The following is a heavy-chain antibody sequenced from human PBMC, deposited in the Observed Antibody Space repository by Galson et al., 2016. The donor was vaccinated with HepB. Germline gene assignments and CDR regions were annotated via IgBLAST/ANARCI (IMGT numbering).Heavy chain of an antibody. V-gene: IGHV3-33*01. Sequence: SLRLSCAASGFTFSSYGMHWVRQAPGKGLEWVTLIWYDGNNKYYADSVKGRSTISRDNSKNTLCLQMNSLRAEDTAVYYCARESPYRAVASFDYWGQGTRVTVSS. CDR2: IWYDGNNK. CDR3: ARESPYRAVASFDY. D-gene: IGHD6-19*01. J-gene: IGHJ4*02. CDR1: GFTFSSYG.